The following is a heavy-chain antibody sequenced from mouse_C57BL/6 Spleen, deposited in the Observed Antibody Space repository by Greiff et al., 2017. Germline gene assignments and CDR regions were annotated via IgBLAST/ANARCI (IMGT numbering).Heavy chain of an antibody. J-gene: IGHJ1*03. CDR2: SRNKANDYTT. Sequence: EVKLVESGGGLVQSGRSLRLSCATSGFTFSDFYMEWVRQAPGKGLEWIAASRNKANDYTTGYSASVQGRFIVSRDTSQSILYLQMNALSAEDTAIYYCARDSYVWGTGTTVTVSS. CDR3: ARDSYV. V-gene: IGHV7-1*01. CDR1: GFTFSDFY.